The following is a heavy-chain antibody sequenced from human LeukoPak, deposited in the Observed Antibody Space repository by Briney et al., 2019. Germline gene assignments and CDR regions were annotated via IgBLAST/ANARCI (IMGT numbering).Heavy chain of an antibody. CDR3: ARLVSEYFATYYFDF. CDR1: GLTIYSNY. V-gene: IGHV4-59*12. CDR2: IYYSGTT. Sequence: PGGSLRLSCTASGLTIYSNYISWVRRAPGKGLEWIGSIYYSGTTHYNPSLKSRLTISVDTSKNLFSLKLGSVTAADTAVYYCARLVSEYFATYYFDFWGQGTLVTVSS. J-gene: IGHJ4*02. D-gene: IGHD2-8*01.